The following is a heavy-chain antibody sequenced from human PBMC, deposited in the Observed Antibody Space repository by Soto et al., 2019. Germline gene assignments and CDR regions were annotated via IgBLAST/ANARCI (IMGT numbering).Heavy chain of an antibody. Sequence: QVQLVQSGAEVKKPGASVKVSCKASGYTFTSYGISWVRQAPGQGLEWMGRISAYNGNTNYAQKLQGRVTMTTGTSTRTAYMDLRSLTSDDTAVYYCARDLTMQQACVYWGQGTLVTVSS. CDR2: ISAYNGNT. D-gene: IGHD2-2*01. CDR3: ARDLTMQQACVY. V-gene: IGHV1-18*01. J-gene: IGHJ4*02. CDR1: GYTFTSYG.